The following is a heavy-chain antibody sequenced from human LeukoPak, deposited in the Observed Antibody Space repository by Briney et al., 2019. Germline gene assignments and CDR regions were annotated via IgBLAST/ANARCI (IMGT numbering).Heavy chain of an antibody. J-gene: IGHJ4*02. CDR3: ARLTVVAYGLIDY. CDR2: IYYSGST. V-gene: IGHV4-31*03. D-gene: IGHD4-23*01. Sequence: SETLSLTCTVSGGSISSGGYYWSWIRQHPGKGLEWIGYIYYSGSTYYNPSLKSRVTISVDTSKNQFSLKLSSVTAADTAVYYCARLTVVAYGLIDYWGQGTLVTVSS. CDR1: GGSISSGGYY.